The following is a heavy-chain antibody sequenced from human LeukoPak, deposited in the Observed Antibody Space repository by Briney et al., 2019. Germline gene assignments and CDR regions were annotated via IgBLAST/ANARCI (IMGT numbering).Heavy chain of an antibody. V-gene: IGHV1-69*13. CDR3: ARGYGSGSYSIDY. Sequence: SVKVSCKASGYIFTNYYMHWVRQAPGQGLEWMGGIIPIFGTANYAQKFQGRVTITADESTSTAYMELSSLRSEDTAVYYCARGYGSGSYSIDYWGQGTLVTVSS. CDR2: IIPIFGTA. D-gene: IGHD3-10*01. J-gene: IGHJ4*02. CDR1: GYIFTNYY.